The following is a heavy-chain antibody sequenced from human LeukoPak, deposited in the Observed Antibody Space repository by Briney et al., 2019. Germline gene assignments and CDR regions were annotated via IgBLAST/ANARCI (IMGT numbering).Heavy chain of an antibody. V-gene: IGHV3-7*01. CDR2: INQDGSAK. Sequence: GGSLRLSCAASGFTFSSYWMSWVRQAPGKGLEWVANINQDGSAKDYGGSVEGRFTISRDNAKNSLYLQMNSLTAEDTAVYFCASAPNENYFDFWGQGTLVIVSS. J-gene: IGHJ4*02. CDR3: ASAPNENYFDF. CDR1: GFTFSSYW.